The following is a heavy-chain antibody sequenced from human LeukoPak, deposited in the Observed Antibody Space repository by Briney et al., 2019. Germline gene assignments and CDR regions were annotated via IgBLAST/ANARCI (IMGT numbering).Heavy chain of an antibody. Sequence: ASVKVSCKASGYTFTAYYIHWVRQAPGQGLEWMGWINPNSGGTNSAQKFQGRVTMTRDTSISTAYMELSRLTSDDTAVYFCARVKAYGGAGDFHYWGPGTVVTVSS. CDR3: ARVKAYGGAGDFHY. V-gene: IGHV1-2*02. D-gene: IGHD3-10*01. CDR2: INPNSGGT. J-gene: IGHJ4*02. CDR1: GYTFTAYY.